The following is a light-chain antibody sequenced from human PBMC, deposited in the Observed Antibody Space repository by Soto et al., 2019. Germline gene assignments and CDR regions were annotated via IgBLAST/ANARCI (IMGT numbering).Light chain of an antibody. Sequence: IQVTQSPSSLSASVGDRVTITCRASQGITSYLACYQQKPGKAPKLLIYAASALQTGVSSRFSGSGYGTDFALTISNLQPEDFATYFCQQLYSYPLTFGGGTTVEF. V-gene: IGKV1-9*01. CDR2: AAS. J-gene: IGKJ4*01. CDR3: QQLYSYPLT. CDR1: QGITSY.